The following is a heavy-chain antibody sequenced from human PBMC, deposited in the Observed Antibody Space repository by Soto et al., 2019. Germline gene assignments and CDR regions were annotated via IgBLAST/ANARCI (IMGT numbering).Heavy chain of an antibody. D-gene: IGHD3-22*01. CDR1: GFTVSSYE. CDR3: ARRELHYYDSSGSFDY. V-gene: IGHV3-48*03. Sequence: SVRLSCAASGFTVSSYEMDWVRRAPGKGLEWVSYISSSGSTIYYADSVKGRFTISRDNAKNSLYLQMNSLRAEDTAVYYCARRELHYYDSSGSFDYWGPGTLLTVSS. CDR2: ISSSGSTI. J-gene: IGHJ4*02.